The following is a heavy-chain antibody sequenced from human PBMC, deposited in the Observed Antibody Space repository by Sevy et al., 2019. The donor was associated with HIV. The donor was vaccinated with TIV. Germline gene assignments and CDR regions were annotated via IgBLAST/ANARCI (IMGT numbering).Heavy chain of an antibody. CDR1: GFSLSNYA. Sequence: GGSLRLSCAASGFSLSNYAMNWVRQAPGKGLEWISTKTGSAGVTYYADSVKGRFTISRDNSKNTLFLQMNSLRAEDTALYYCAKGRIPSIGTLGPFDSWGQGTLVTVSS. J-gene: IGHJ4*02. V-gene: IGHV3-23*01. D-gene: IGHD6-6*01. CDR3: AKGRIPSIGTLGPFDS. CDR2: KTGSAGVT.